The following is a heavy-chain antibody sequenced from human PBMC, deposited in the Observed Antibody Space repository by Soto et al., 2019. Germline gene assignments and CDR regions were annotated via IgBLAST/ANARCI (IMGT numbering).Heavy chain of an antibody. Sequence: EVQLVESGGGLVEPGGSLRLSCSAPGFGFDKYIMYWVRQAPGKGLEWVSCISSSSTYIYYADSVKGRFTISRDNAKNSLYLQMNSLRAEDTAVYYCAGESVMATAKFEIWGQGTMVTVSS. V-gene: IGHV3-21*06. J-gene: IGHJ3*02. CDR2: ISSSSTYI. D-gene: IGHD2-21*01. CDR1: GFGFDKYI. CDR3: AGESVMATAKFEI.